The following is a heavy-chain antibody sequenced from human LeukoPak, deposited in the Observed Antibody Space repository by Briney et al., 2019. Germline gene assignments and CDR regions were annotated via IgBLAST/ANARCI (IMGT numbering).Heavy chain of an antibody. CDR3: ARSGGDCPDY. D-gene: IGHD2-21*02. V-gene: IGHV1-8*01. J-gene: IGHJ4*02. CDR1: GYTFTSYN. CDR2: MNPNSGNT. Sequence: GASVKVSCKASGYTFTSYNINWVRQATGQGLEWMGWMNPNSGNTGYAQKFQGRVNMTRNTSISTVYMELSSLRSEDTAVYYCARSGGDCPDYWGQGTLVTVSS.